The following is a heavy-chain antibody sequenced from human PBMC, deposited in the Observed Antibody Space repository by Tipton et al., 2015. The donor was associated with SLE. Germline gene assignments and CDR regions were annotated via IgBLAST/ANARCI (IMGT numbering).Heavy chain of an antibody. V-gene: IGHV3-15*01. J-gene: IGHJ4*02. D-gene: IGHD2-2*01. CDR1: GFTFSNAW. CDR3: ARLVVPAAFDY. CDR2: IKSKTDGGTT. Sequence: SLRLSCAASGFTFSNAWMSWVRQAPGKGLERVGRIKSKTDGGTTDYAAPVKGRFTISRDDSKNTLYLQMNSLKTEDTALYYCARLVVPAAFDYWGQGTLVTVSS.